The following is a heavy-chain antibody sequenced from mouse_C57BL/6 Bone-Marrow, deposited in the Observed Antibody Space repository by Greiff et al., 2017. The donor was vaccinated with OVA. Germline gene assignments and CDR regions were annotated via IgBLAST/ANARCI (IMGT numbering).Heavy chain of an antibody. D-gene: IGHD3-2*02. CDR1: GFTFSDAW. CDR3: TRDSSGYGYFDV. V-gene: IGHV6-6*01. Sequence: EVMLVESGGGLVQPGGSMKLSCAASGFTFSDAWMDWVRQSPEKGLEWVAEIRNKANNHATYYAESVKVRFTISRDDSKSSVYLQMNSLRAEDTGIYYCTRDSSGYGYFDVWGTGTTVTVSS. CDR2: IRNKANNHAT. J-gene: IGHJ1*03.